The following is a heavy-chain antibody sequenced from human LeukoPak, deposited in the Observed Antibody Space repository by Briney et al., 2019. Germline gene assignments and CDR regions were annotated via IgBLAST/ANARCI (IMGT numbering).Heavy chain of an antibody. CDR2: ISGSGGST. Sequence: GGSLRLSCAASGFTFDDYAMHWVRQPPGKGLEWVSAISGSGGSTYYADSVKGRFTISRDNSKNTLYLQMNSLRAEDTAVYYCAKDSDYYYDSSGYSSTFDYWGQGTLVTVSS. V-gene: IGHV3-23*01. D-gene: IGHD3-22*01. J-gene: IGHJ4*02. CDR3: AKDSDYYYDSSGYSSTFDY. CDR1: GFTFDDYA.